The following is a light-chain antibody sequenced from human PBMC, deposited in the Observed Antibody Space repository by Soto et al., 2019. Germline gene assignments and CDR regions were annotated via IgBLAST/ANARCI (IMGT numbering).Light chain of an antibody. CDR3: QQYDDSPYT. J-gene: IGKJ2*01. Sequence: DIQMTQSPSSLSASVGDRVTITCQASQDIDNNLNWYQQRSGKAPKVLIYDASNLKGGVPSRFSGSGSGTDFTFTISSLQPEDIATYYCQQYDDSPYTFSQGTKLEI. V-gene: IGKV1-33*01. CDR2: DAS. CDR1: QDIDNN.